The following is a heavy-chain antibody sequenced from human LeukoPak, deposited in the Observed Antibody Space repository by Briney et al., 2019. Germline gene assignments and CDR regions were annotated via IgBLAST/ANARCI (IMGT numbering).Heavy chain of an antibody. CDR1: GGSNSSYY. Sequence: KSSETLSLTCTVSGGSNSSYYWSWIRQPPGKGLEWIGYIYYSGSTNYNPSLKSRVTISVDTSKNQFSLKLSSVTAADTAVYYCARDGFGESYNWFDPWGQGTLVTVSS. CDR2: IYYSGST. D-gene: IGHD3-10*01. CDR3: ARDGFGESYNWFDP. J-gene: IGHJ5*02. V-gene: IGHV4-59*01.